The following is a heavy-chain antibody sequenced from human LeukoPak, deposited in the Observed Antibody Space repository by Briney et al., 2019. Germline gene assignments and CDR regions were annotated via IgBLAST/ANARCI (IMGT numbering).Heavy chain of an antibody. CDR3: AREGDSSVYYDY. V-gene: IGHV4-34*01. CDR1: RGSFSGYY. J-gene: IGHJ4*02. D-gene: IGHD3-22*01. Sequence: SETLSLTCAVYRGSFSGYYWSWIRQPPGRGLEWIGEIHHSGSTNYNPSLKSRVTISVDTSKNQFSLKLSSVTAADTAVYYCAREGDSSVYYDYWGQGTLVTVSS. CDR2: IHHSGST.